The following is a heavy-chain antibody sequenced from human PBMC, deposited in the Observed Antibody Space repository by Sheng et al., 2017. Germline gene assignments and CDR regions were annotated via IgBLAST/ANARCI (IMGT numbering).Heavy chain of an antibody. CDR1: GGTFSSYA. Sequence: QVQLVQSGAEVKKPGSSVKVSCKASGGTFSSYAISWVRQAPGQGLEWMGGIIPIFGTANYAQKFQGRVTITADESTSTAYMELSSLRSEDTAVYYCARGSQSYDFWSGYWAYFDYWGQGTLVTVSS. J-gene: IGHJ4*02. D-gene: IGHD3-3*01. V-gene: IGHV1-69*13. CDR2: IIPIFGTA. CDR3: ARGSQSYDFWSGYWAYFDY.